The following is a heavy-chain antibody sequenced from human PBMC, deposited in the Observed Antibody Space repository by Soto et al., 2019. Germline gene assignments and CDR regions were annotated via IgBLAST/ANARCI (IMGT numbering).Heavy chain of an antibody. D-gene: IGHD1-7*01. V-gene: IGHV4-4*02. CDR2: IYRTGST. J-gene: IGHJ4*02. CDR1: GGSFTSKNW. Sequence: SETLCITCAFSGGSFTSKNWGTWFRQPPGQGLEWIGEIYRTGSTNYNPSLKSRVTISLDKSENQFSLKVTSLTAADTAVYYCASRDPGTSVDYWGQGTLVTVSS. CDR3: ASRDPGTSVDY.